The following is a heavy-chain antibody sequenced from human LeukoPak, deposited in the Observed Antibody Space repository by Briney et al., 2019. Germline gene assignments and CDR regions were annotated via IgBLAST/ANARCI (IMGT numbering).Heavy chain of an antibody. CDR3: ARLHFYGSGSYLDY. J-gene: IGHJ4*02. Sequence: PSETLSLTCTVSGGSIGSYYWSCIRQPPGKGLEWIGYIYYSGSTNYNPSLKSRVTISVDTSKNQFSLKLSSVTAADTAVYYCARLHFYGSGSYLDYWGQGTLVTVSS. CDR1: GGSIGSYY. V-gene: IGHV4-59*01. D-gene: IGHD3-10*01. CDR2: IYYSGST.